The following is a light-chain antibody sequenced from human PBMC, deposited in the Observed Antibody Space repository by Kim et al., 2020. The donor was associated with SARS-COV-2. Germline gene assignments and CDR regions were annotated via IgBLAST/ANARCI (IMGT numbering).Light chain of an antibody. CDR3: QQYGSSPPNT. V-gene: IGKV3-20*01. Sequence: PWERAPLSCRASQMYSSSYLAWYQQKPGQAPRRLIDGASSRSTGIPDSFSGSGSGSDFTLTISRLEPEDFAVYYCQQYGSSPPNTFGQGTKLEI. J-gene: IGKJ2*01. CDR1: QMYSSSY. CDR2: GAS.